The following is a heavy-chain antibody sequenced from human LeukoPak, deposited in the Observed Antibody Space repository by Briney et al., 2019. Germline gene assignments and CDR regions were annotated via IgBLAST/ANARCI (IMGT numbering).Heavy chain of an antibody. CDR3: ARDVGGYDAFDY. CDR2: ISSSSSYI. Sequence: GGSLRLSCAASGFTFSSYGMLWVRKAPGKGMEWVSSISSSSSYIYYADSVKGRFTISRDNAKNSLYLQMNSLRAEDTAVYYCARDVGGYDAFDYWGQGTLVSVSS. V-gene: IGHV3-21*01. D-gene: IGHD5-12*01. CDR1: GFTFSSYG. J-gene: IGHJ4*02.